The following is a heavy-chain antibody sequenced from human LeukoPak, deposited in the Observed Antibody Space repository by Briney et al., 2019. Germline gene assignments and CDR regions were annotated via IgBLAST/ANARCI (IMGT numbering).Heavy chain of an antibody. CDR3: AKVGSHCGSGSIDTFDM. D-gene: IGHD3-10*01. CDR2: ISGSGGST. V-gene: IGHV3-23*01. Sequence: GGSLRLSCAASGFTFRSYAMSWVRKTPGKGLEWVSSISGSGGSTYHADSVKGRLTISRDNSKNTLYLQMNSLRAEDAAVYYCAKVGSHCGSGSIDTFDMWGQGTMVTVSS. CDR1: GFTFRSYA. J-gene: IGHJ3*02.